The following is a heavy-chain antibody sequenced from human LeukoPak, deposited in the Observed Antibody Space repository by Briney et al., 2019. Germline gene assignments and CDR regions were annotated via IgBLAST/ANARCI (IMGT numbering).Heavy chain of an antibody. V-gene: IGHV3-21*01. CDR2: ITSGSSHI. CDR1: GFTFSSYN. D-gene: IGHD1-26*01. CDR3: ARDPYSGSYGADYYYYMDV. J-gene: IGHJ6*03. Sequence: GGSLRLSCAASGFTFSSYNMNWVRQTPGQGLEWVSSITSGSSHIYYADSVKGRFTISRDNAKSSLYLQMNSLRAEDTAVYYCARDPYSGSYGADYYYYMDVWGKGTTVTISS.